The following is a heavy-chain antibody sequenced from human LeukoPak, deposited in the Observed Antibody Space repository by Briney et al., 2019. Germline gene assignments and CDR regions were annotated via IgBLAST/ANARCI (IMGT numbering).Heavy chain of an antibody. J-gene: IGHJ4*02. Sequence: ASVKVSCKASGGTFSSYAISWVRQAPGQGLEWMGGIIPIVGTANYAQKFQGRVTITTDESTSTAYMELSSLRSEDTAVYYCASTFVGYCSGGSCYHITTSWYYFDYWGQGTLVTVSS. CDR1: GGTFSSYA. CDR2: IIPIVGTA. D-gene: IGHD2-15*01. CDR3: ASTFVGYCSGGSCYHITTSWYYFDY. V-gene: IGHV1-69*05.